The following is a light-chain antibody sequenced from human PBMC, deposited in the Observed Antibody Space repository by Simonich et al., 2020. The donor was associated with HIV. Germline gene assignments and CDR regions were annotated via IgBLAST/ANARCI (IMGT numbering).Light chain of an antibody. V-gene: IGLV2-14*03. CDR2: DVD. J-gene: IGLJ3*02. Sequence: QSALTQPASVSGSPGQSITISCTGTNSDLGGYKYVSWYQQHPGKAPKLMIFDVDKRPSGVSDRFSGSKSGNTASLTISGLQTEDEADYYCSSFTGTRTFGVFGGGTKLTVL. CDR1: NSDLGGYKY. CDR3: SSFTGTRTFGV.